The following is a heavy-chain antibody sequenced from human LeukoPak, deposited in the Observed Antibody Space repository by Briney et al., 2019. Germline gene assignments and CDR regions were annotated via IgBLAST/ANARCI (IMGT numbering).Heavy chain of an antibody. CDR2: ISGSGLTT. CDR3: AGGVNY. Sequence: GGSLRLSCAASGFSFSSYAMSWVRQAPGKGLEWVSTISGSGLTTYFADSVEGRFTISRDNSKNTLYLQMNSPRAEDTAVYYCAGGVNYWGQGTLVTVSS. CDR1: GFSFSSYA. V-gene: IGHV3-23*01. D-gene: IGHD3-16*01. J-gene: IGHJ4*02.